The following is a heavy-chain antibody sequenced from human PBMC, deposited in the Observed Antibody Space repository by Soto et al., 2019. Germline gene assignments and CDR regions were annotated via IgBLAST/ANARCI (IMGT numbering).Heavy chain of an antibody. CDR1: DDSFSTYH. V-gene: IGHV4-4*07. J-gene: IGHJ4*02. CDR2: IYTSGST. CDR3: ARSAGSFNLDY. Sequence: SETLSLTCSVSDDSFSTYHWTWIRQPAGKGLEWIGRIYTSGSTNYNPSLKSRVAMSVDTSKNQFSLSLKSVTAADTAVYYCARSAGSFNLDYWGQGALVTVSS. D-gene: IGHD1-26*01.